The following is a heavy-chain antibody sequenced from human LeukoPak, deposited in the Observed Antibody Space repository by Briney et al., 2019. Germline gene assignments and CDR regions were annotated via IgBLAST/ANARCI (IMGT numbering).Heavy chain of an antibody. D-gene: IGHD5-24*01. CDR2: ISYDGSNK. CDR3: AKDRRDGYNYGDY. V-gene: IGHV3-30*18. CDR1: GFTFSSYG. J-gene: IGHJ4*02. Sequence: PGRSLRLSCAASGFTFSSYGMHWVRQAPGKGLEWVAVISYDGSNKYYADSVKGRFTISRDNSKNTLYLQMNSLRAEDTAVYYCAKDRRDGYNYGDYWGQGTLVTVSS.